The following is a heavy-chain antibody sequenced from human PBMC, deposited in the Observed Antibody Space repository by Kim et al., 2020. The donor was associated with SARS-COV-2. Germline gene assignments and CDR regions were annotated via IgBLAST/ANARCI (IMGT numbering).Heavy chain of an antibody. V-gene: IGHV4-34*01. CDR2: INHSGST. CDR3: ARGPNSAHLGYSSSYYYYYGMDV. J-gene: IGHJ6*02. Sequence: SETLSLTCAVYGGSFSGYYWSWIRQPPGKGLEWIGEINHSGSTNYNPSLKSRVTISVDTSKNQFSLKLSSVTAADTAVYYCARGPNSAHLGYSSSYYYYYGMDVWGQGTTVTVSS. CDR1: GGSFSGYY. D-gene: IGHD6-13*01.